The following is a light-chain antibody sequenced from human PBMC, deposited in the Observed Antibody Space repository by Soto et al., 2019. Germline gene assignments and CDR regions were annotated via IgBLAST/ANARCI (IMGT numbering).Light chain of an antibody. CDR3: QQYGSTPPT. CDR2: GAS. J-gene: IGKJ1*01. Sequence: EIVLTQSPGTLSLSPGERATLSCRASQSVSSNYLAWYPRKPGQAPRLLIYGASSRATGIPNRFRRSGSGTDFTLTITRLAPEDFAVYYCQQYGSTPPTFGQWGKVESK. CDR1: QSVSSNY. V-gene: IGKV3-20*01.